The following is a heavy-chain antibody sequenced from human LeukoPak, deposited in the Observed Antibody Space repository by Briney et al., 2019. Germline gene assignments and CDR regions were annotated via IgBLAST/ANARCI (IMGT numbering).Heavy chain of an antibody. J-gene: IGHJ4*02. CDR3: AKGSSGWPAGD. V-gene: IGHV3-23*01. Sequence: GGSLRLSCAASGFTFSSYAMSWVRQAPGKGLEWVSAISGSGDSTYYADSVKGRFTISRDNSKNTLYLQMNSLRAEDTAVYYCAKGSSGWPAGDWGQGTLVTVSS. CDR2: ISGSGDST. D-gene: IGHD6-19*01. CDR1: GFTFSSYA.